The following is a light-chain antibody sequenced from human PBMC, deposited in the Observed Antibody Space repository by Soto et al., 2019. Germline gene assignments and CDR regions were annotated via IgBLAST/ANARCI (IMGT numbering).Light chain of an antibody. Sequence: ESVLTQSPGTLSLSPGERATLSCRASQSVSSSFLAWYQQKPGQAPRLLIYGASSRATGIPDRFSGSGSGTDFTLTISRLEPEDFAVYYCQQYGLSPLTFGGGTKVELK. J-gene: IGKJ4*01. V-gene: IGKV3-20*01. CDR2: GAS. CDR1: QSVSSSF. CDR3: QQYGLSPLT.